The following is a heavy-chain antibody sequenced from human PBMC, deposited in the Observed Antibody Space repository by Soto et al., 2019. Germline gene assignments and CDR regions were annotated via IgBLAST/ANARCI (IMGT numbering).Heavy chain of an antibody. J-gene: IGHJ4*02. CDR2: ISAYNGNT. D-gene: IGHD3-22*01. V-gene: IGHV1-18*01. Sequence: ASVKVSCTASGYTFTSYGISWVRQAPGQGLEWMGWISAYNGNTNYAQKLQGRVTMTTDTSTSTAYMELRSLRSDDTAVYYCARDVPYYYDSSGYYRFDYWGQGTLVTVSS. CDR1: GYTFTSYG. CDR3: ARDVPYYYDSSGYYRFDY.